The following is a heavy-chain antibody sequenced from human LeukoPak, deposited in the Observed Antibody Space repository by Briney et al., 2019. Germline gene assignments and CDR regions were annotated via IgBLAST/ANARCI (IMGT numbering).Heavy chain of an antibody. CDR3: ATDFYDST. Sequence: PGGSLRLSCATSGFTFSNAWMNWVRQAPGKGLEWIGRIRSNSDGGTIDYAAPVKGRFTLSRDDSKTTLYLQMNSLQTEDTAVYYCATDFYDSTWGQGTLVTVSS. J-gene: IGHJ5*02. CDR1: GFTFSNAW. D-gene: IGHD3-22*01. V-gene: IGHV3-15*07. CDR2: IRSNSDGGTI.